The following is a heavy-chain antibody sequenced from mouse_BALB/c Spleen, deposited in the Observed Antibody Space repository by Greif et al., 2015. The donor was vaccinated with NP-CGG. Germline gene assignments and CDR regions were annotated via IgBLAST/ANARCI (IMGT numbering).Heavy chain of an antibody. J-gene: IGHJ3*01. CDR1: GFTFSSFG. CDR3: ANSYDYDAWFAY. V-gene: IGHV5-17*02. D-gene: IGHD2-4*01. CDR2: ISSGSSTI. Sequence: EVQLVESGGGLVQPGGSRKLSCAASGFTFSSFGMHWVRQAPEKGLEWVAYISSGSSTIYYADTVKGRFTISRDNPKNTLFLQMTSLRSEDTAMYYCANSYDYDAWFAYWGQGTLVTVSA.